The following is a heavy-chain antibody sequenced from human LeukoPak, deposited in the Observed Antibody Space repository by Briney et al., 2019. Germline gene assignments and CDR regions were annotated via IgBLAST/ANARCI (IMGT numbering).Heavy chain of an antibody. D-gene: IGHD3-22*01. V-gene: IGHV1-18*01. J-gene: IGHJ3*01. CDR2: ISAYNGQT. CDR1: GYMFNNYD. Sequence: ASVNVSCRASGYMFNNYDITWVRQAPGQGLEWMGWISAYNGQTKYTEKFQGRVTLTTDTSTTTAYMELRSLRSDDTAIYYCARDQYSHVNSGDDAFDVWGQGTMVTVSS. CDR3: ARDQYSHVNSGDDAFDV.